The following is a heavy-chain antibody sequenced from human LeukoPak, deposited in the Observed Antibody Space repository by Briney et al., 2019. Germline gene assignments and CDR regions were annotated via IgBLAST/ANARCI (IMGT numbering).Heavy chain of an antibody. V-gene: IGHV3-23*01. CDR2: ISGSGGST. CDR1: GFTFSSYA. CDR3: AKDRSITMVRGLQGLDAFDI. Sequence: GGPLRLSCAASGFTFSSYAMSWVRQAPGKGLEWVSAISGSGGSTYYADSVKGRFTISRDNSKNTLYLQMNSLRAEDTAVYYCAKDRSITMVRGLQGLDAFDIWGQGTMVTVSS. D-gene: IGHD3-10*01. J-gene: IGHJ3*02.